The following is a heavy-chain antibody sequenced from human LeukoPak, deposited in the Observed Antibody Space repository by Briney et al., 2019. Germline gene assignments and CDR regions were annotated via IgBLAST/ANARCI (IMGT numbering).Heavy chain of an antibody. CDR1: GFTFSSYR. J-gene: IGHJ6*02. CDR3: ARGQQSGSYYYYGMDV. CDR2: INSDGSST. V-gene: IGHV3-74*01. Sequence: PGRSLRLSCAASGFTFSSYRMHWVRQAPGKGLVWVSRINSDGSSTSYADSVKGRFTISRDNAKNTLYLQMNSLRAEDTAVYYCARGQQSGSYYYYGMDVWGQGTTVTVSS. D-gene: IGHD1-26*01.